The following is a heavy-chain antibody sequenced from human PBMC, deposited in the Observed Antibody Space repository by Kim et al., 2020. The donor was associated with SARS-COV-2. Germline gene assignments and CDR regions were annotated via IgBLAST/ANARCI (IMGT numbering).Heavy chain of an antibody. CDR2: ITGSGGST. Sequence: GGSLRLSCAASGFTFSSYGMSWVRQAPGKGLEWVSAITGSGGSTYYADSVKGRFTISRDSSKDTLYLQMNSPRAEDTAVYYCAKNQQQLVQVFYYDYWGQGTLVTVSS. J-gene: IGHJ4*02. D-gene: IGHD6-13*01. CDR3: AKNQQQLVQVFYYDY. CDR1: GFTFSSYG. V-gene: IGHV3-23*01.